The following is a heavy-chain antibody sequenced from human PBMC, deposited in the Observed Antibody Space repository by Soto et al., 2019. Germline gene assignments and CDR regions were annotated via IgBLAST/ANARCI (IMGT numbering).Heavy chain of an antibody. CDR1: GGSIRNGDYY. CDR2: VYYSGTT. Sequence: SETLSLTCTVSGGSIRNGDYYWGWIRQPPGKGLEWIGYVYYSGTTYSHPSLNSRVSISVDTSENQFSLRLTSVTAADAAVYYCVTVNLVGAAYYFDYWGPGTLVTVSS. D-gene: IGHD1-26*01. V-gene: IGHV4-30-4*01. CDR3: VTVNLVGAAYYFDY. J-gene: IGHJ4*02.